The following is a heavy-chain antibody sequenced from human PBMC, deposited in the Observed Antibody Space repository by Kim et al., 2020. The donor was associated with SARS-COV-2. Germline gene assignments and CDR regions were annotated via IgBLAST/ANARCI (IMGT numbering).Heavy chain of an antibody. J-gene: IGHJ4*02. Sequence: ASVKVSCKASGDTLSGYFVHWVRQAPGQGLEWMGWINPKSGGTQYAQKFQGRVTMTKDTTLTTADMELSSLRSDDTAVYYCAREVSGTGGFEYWGQGT. V-gene: IGHV1-2*02. CDR1: GDTLSGYF. CDR2: INPKSGGT. D-gene: IGHD7-27*01. CDR3: AREVSGTGGFEY.